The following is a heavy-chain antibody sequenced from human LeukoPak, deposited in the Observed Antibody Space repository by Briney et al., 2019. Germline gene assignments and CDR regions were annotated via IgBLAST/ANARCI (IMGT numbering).Heavy chain of an antibody. V-gene: IGHV3-30*18. CDR1: GFTFSTYG. Sequence: PGGSLRLSCAASGFTFSTYGMYWVRQAPGKGLEWVAVISYDGTNEYYADSVKGLFTISRDHSKNTLYLQMNSLRAEDTAVYYCAKDLSPLVWFVSGSDAFDIWGQGTMVTVSS. J-gene: IGHJ3*02. CDR2: ISYDGTNE. D-gene: IGHD3-10*01. CDR3: AKDLSPLVWFVSGSDAFDI.